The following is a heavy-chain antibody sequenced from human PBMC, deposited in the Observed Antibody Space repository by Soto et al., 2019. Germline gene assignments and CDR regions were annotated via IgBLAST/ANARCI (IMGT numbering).Heavy chain of an antibody. CDR3: TRGIASGDY. CDR2: INPNGGST. CDR1: GYIFTNFY. V-gene: IGHV1-46*03. J-gene: IGHJ4*02. Sequence: QVQLVQPGAEVKKPGAAVKFSCKASGYIFTNFYIHWVRQAPGQGLEWIGIINPNGGSTNYAQNFQGTVTITMDTATSTVYMDLSRLSSEDTAVYYCTRGIASGDYWGQGTLITVSS.